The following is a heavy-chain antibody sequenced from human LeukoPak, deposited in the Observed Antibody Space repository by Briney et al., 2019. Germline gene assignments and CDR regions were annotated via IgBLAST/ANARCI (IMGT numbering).Heavy chain of an antibody. V-gene: IGHV1-69*04. D-gene: IGHD6-19*01. Sequence: ASVKVSCKASGGTFSSYAISWVRQAPGQGLEWMGRIIPILGIANYAQKFQGRVTTTADKSTSTAYMELSSLRSEDTAVYYCARDCKSESSSGWYLGYYYGMDVWGQGTTVTVSS. J-gene: IGHJ6*02. CDR1: GGTFSSYA. CDR2: IIPILGIA. CDR3: ARDCKSESSSGWYLGYYYGMDV.